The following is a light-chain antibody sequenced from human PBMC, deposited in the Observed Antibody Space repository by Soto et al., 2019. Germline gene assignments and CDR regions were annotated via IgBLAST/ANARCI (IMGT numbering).Light chain of an antibody. J-gene: IGLJ2*01. Sequence: QSVLTQPPSASGTPGQRVTIACSGSSSNIGGNTVNWYKQLPGTAPKLLMYSNNQRPSGGPDRFSGSKSGASASLAISGLQSEDEADYYCDAWDDRLNGYVVFGGGTKLTVL. CDR1: SSNIGGNT. CDR3: DAWDDRLNGYVV. V-gene: IGLV1-44*01. CDR2: SNN.